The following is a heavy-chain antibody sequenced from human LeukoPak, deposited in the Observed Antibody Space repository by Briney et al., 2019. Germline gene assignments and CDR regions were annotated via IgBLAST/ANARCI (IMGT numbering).Heavy chain of an antibody. CDR3: ARGAGRGYYYDSSGSISFDY. D-gene: IGHD3-22*01. Sequence: ASVKVSCKASGYTFTGYYIHWVRQAPGQGLEWMGWINPNSGDTNYAQKFQGRVTMTRDTSISTAYMELSRLRSDDTAVYYCARGAGRGYYYDSSGSISFDYWGQGTLVTVSS. V-gene: IGHV1-2*02. CDR2: INPNSGDT. CDR1: GYTFTGYY. J-gene: IGHJ4*02.